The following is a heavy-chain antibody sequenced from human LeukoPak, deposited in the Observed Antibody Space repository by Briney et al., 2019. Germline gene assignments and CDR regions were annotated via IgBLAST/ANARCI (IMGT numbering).Heavy chain of an antibody. CDR1: GGSVSSGSYY. CDR3: ASGGYSGYAFDY. Sequence: SETLSLTCTVSGGSVSSGSYYWSWIRQPPGKGLEWIGYIYYSGSTNYNPSLKSRVTISVDTSKNQFSLKLSSVTAADTAVYYCASGGYSGYAFDYWGQGILVTVSS. V-gene: IGHV4-61*01. J-gene: IGHJ4*02. CDR2: IYYSGST. D-gene: IGHD5-12*01.